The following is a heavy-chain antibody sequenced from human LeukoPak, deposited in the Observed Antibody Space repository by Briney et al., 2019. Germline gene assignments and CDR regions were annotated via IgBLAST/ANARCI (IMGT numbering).Heavy chain of an antibody. CDR2: IKEDGSEI. J-gene: IGHJ4*02. Sequence: GGSLRLSCAASGFTFSSHWMSWVRQAPGKGLEWVANIKEDGSEIYYVDSVKGRFTISRDNSKNTLYLQMNSLRAEDTAIYYCAKGGGSSSGWFDYWGQGTLVTVSS. CDR3: AKGGGSSSGWFDY. D-gene: IGHD6-19*01. CDR1: GFTFSSHW. V-gene: IGHV3-7*03.